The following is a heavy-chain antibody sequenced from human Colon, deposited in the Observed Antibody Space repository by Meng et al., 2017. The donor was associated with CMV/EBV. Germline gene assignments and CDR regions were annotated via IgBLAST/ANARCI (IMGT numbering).Heavy chain of an antibody. CDR2: VNPKSGAT. CDR1: GYTFTSYH. J-gene: IGHJ4*02. CDR3: ARDLGDGFLRASDY. Sequence: ASVKVSCKTSGYTFTSYHIHWVRQAPGQRLEWMGWVNPKSGATNYAQKFQGRITMTRDTSLSTIYMELSTLTSDDTAVFYCARDLGDGFLRASDYWGQGTMVTVSS. V-gene: IGHV1-2*02. D-gene: IGHD5-24*01.